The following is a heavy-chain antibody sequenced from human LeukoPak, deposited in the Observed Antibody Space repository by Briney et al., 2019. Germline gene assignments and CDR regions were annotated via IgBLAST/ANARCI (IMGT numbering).Heavy chain of an antibody. CDR2: MWNDGITG. D-gene: IGHD6-19*01. CDR3: ARDSSGWSSDY. V-gene: IGHV3-33*01. CDR1: GFNFRDSG. J-gene: IGHJ4*02. Sequence: PGGSLRLSCAASGFNFRDSGMHWVRQAPGKGLEWVAVMWNDGITGKYADSVRGRFSVSRDNSKNTVYLQMDSLRADDTSVYYCARDSSGWSSDYWGQGTLVTVSS.